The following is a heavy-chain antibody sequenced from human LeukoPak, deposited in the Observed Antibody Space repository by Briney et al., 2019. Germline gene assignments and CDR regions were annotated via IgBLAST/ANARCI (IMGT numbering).Heavy chain of an antibody. CDR1: GYTFTNYA. J-gene: IGHJ4*02. V-gene: IGHV1-18*01. D-gene: IGHD5-12*01. CDR2: ISAYNGNT. Sequence: ASVKVSCKASGYTFTNYAISWVRQAPGQGLEWVGWISAYNGNTNYAQKLQGRVTMTTDTSTSTAYMDLRSLRSDDTTVYYCARVRNSGFRYVDSWGQGTLVTVSS. CDR3: ARVRNSGFRYVDS.